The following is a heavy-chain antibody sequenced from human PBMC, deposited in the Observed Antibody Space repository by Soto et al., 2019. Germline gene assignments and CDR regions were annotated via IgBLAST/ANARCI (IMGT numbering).Heavy chain of an antibody. CDR1: GFTFSDYH. D-gene: IGHD6-25*01. V-gene: IGHV3-11*01. J-gene: IGHJ3*02. CDR3: ARGRYSSVPFDI. Sequence: QVHLEESGGGLVSPGGSLRLSCAASGFTFSDYHMSWIRQAPGKGLEWVSYISSSGSSIHYADSVKGRFTISRDNAKNSVYVEINSLRAADTAGYYCARGRYSSVPFDIWGHGTMGAVSS. CDR2: ISSSGSSI.